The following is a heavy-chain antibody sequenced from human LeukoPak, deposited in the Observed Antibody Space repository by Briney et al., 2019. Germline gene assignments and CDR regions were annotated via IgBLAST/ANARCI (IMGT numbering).Heavy chain of an antibody. CDR3: ARLRVVRGVIGWFDP. V-gene: IGHV4-38-2*02. Sequence: PSETLSLTCTVSGYSISTSYYWGWIRQPPGKGLEWIGSIYYSGSTYYNPSLKSRVTISVDTSKNQFSLKLSSVTAADTAVYYCARLRVVRGVIGWFDPWGQGTLVTVSS. D-gene: IGHD3-10*01. CDR2: IYYSGST. J-gene: IGHJ5*02. CDR1: GYSISTSYY.